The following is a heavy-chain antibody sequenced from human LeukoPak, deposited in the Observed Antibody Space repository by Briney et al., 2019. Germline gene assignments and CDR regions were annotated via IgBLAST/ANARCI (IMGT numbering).Heavy chain of an antibody. CDR3: ARRFLTIDNWFDP. CDR2: IYYSGST. V-gene: IGHV4-39*01. J-gene: IGHJ5*02. D-gene: IGHD3-3*01. Sequence: SETLSLTCTVSGGSISSSSYYWGWIRQPPGKGLDWIGSIYYSGSTYYNPSLKSRVTISVDTSKNQFSLKLGSVTAADTALYYCARRFLTIDNWFDPWGQGTLVTVSS. CDR1: GGSISSSSYY.